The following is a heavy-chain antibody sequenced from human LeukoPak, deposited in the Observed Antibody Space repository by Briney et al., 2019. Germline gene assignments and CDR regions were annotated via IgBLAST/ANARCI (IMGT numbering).Heavy chain of an antibody. D-gene: IGHD5-24*01. V-gene: IGHV4-61*01. CDR2: IYYSGST. CDR1: GGSISSGSYY. CDR3: ARGGDGYNVHFDY. J-gene: IGHJ4*02. Sequence: SQTLSLTCTVSGGSISSGSYYWSWIRQPPGKGLEWIGYIYYSGSTNYNPSLKSRVTISVDTSKNQFSLKLSSVTAADTAVYYCARGGDGYNVHFDYWGQGTLVTVSS.